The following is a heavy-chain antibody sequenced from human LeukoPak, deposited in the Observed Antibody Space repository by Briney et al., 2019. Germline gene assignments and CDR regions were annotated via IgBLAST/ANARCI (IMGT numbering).Heavy chain of an antibody. D-gene: IGHD5-12*01. J-gene: IGHJ4*02. CDR2: ISSNGDST. CDR1: GFTFSSYA. V-gene: IGHV3-64D*06. Sequence: AGGSLRLSCSASGFTFSSYAMHWVRQAPGKGLESVSIISSNGDSTYYADSVKGRLTISRDNSKNTLYLQMSSMRAEDTAVYYCVKCRYATPFGFFDYWGQGTLVTVSS. CDR3: VKCRYATPFGFFDY.